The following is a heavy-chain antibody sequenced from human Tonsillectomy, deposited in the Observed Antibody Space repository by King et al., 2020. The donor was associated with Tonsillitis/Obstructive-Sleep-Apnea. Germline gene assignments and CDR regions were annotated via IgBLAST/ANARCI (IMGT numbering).Heavy chain of an antibody. V-gene: IGHV1-69*01. J-gene: IGHJ5*02. CDR1: GGTFSSYA. CDR2: IIPIFGTA. Sequence: QLVQSGAEVKKPGSSVKVSCKASGGTFSSYAISWVRQAPGQGLEWLVGIIPIFGTANVAKKFQGRVTITADESTSTAYTELSSLRSEDTAVYYCARVPRDIVVVPAAGGWFDPWGQGTLVTVSS. D-gene: IGHD2-2*01. CDR3: ARVPRDIVVVPAAGGWFDP.